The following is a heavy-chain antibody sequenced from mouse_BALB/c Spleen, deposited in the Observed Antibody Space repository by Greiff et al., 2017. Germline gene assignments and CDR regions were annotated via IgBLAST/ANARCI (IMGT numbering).Heavy chain of an antibody. CDR1: GYTFTSYV. Sequence: EVKLMESGPELVKPGASVKMSCKASGYTFTSYVMHWVKQKPGQGLEWIGYINPYNDGTKYNEKFKGKATLTVDKSSSTAHMELLSLTSEDSAVYYCGKGDYYGSYAMDYWGQGTSVTVSS. V-gene: IGHV1-14*01. CDR3: GKGDYYGSYAMDY. J-gene: IGHJ4*01. D-gene: IGHD1-1*01. CDR2: INPYNDGT.